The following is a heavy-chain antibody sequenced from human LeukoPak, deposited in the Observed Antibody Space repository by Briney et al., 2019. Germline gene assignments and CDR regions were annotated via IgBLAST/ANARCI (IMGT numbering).Heavy chain of an antibody. CDR3: ARDQSDDYGETDAFDI. V-gene: IGHV1-46*01. J-gene: IGHJ3*02. D-gene: IGHD4-17*01. CDR2: INPSGGST. CDR1: GYTFTSYY. Sequence: ASVKVSCKASGYTFTSYYMHWVRQAPGQGLEWMGIINPSGGSTSYAQKFQGRVTMTRDTSTSTVYMELSSLRSEDTAVYYCARDQSDDYGETDAFDIWGQGTMVTVSS.